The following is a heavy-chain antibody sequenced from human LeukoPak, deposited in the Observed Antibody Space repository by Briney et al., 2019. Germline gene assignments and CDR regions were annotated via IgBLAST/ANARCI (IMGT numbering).Heavy chain of an antibody. CDR2: INQDGSEK. D-gene: IGHD5-12*01. V-gene: IGHV3-7*01. CDR3: ARGRYSGTTYYFDY. Sequence: PRGSLRLSCAASGFTFISYWMSWVRQAPGKGLEWVANINQDGSEKYYVDSVKGRFTISRDNAKNSLYLQMNSLRAEDTAVYYCARGRYSGTTYYFDYWGQGTLVTVSS. CDR1: GFTFISYW. J-gene: IGHJ4*02.